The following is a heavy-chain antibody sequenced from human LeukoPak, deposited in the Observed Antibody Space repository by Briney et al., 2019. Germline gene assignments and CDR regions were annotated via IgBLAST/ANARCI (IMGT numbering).Heavy chain of an antibody. D-gene: IGHD3-10*02. CDR1: GFTFSTYG. CDR2: ISSSGSTI. V-gene: IGHV3-48*04. CDR3: AELGITMIGGV. Sequence: GGSLRLSCAASGFTFSTYGMHWVRQAPGKGLEWVSYISSSGSTIYYADSVKGRFTISRDNAKNSLYLQMNSLRAGDTAVYYCAELGITMIGGVWGKGTTVTISS. J-gene: IGHJ6*04.